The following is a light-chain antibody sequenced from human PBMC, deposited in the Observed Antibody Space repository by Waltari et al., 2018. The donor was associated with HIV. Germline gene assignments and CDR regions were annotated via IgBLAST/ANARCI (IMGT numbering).Light chain of an antibody. CDR2: GAS. CDR1: HSVSSP. Sequence: VFTQSPSTLSLSLGGSATIPGRASHSVSSPLAWYQLKPGQAPGPLIYGASNRATGIPARFSGGGYGTDFTLTISSLEPEDFAVYYWLQRNSWPLTFGGGTRVDIK. CDR3: LQRNSWPLT. V-gene: IGKV3-11*01. J-gene: IGKJ4*01.